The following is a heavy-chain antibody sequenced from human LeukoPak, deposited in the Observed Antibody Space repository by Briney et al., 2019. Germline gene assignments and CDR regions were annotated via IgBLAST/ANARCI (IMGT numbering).Heavy chain of an antibody. CDR2: IRYDGSRK. D-gene: IGHD4/OR15-4a*01. J-gene: IGHJ3*02. Sequence: PGGSLRLSCAASGFTFSTYGMHWVRQAPGKGLEWVAFIRYDGSRKYYADSVKGRFTISRDNSKNTLYLQMNSLRAEDTAMYYCEKVSLNMVNDAFDIWGQGTMVSVSS. CDR3: EKVSLNMVNDAFDI. V-gene: IGHV3-30*02. CDR1: GFTFSTYG.